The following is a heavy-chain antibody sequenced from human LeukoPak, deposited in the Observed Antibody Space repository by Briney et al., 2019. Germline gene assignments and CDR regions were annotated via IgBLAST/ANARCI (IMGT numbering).Heavy chain of an antibody. CDR2: IWYDGSNK. Sequence: GGSLRLSCAASGFTFSSYGMHWVRQAPGRGLEWVAVIWYDGSNKYYADSVKGRFTISRDNSKNTLYLQMNSLRAEDTAVYYCARDFEPYYYDSSGFMGYWGQGTLVTVSS. D-gene: IGHD3-22*01. J-gene: IGHJ4*02. V-gene: IGHV3-33*01. CDR3: ARDFEPYYYDSSGFMGY. CDR1: GFTFSSYG.